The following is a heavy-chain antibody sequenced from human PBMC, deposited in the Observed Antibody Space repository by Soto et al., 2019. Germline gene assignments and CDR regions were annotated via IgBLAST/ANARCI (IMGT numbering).Heavy chain of an antibody. V-gene: IGHV1-3*01. J-gene: IGHJ4*02. CDR2: INAGNGNT. CDR3: ARDGITMVRGAFDY. Sequence: QVQLVQSGAEVKKPGASVKVSCKASGYTFTSYAMHWVRQAPGQRLEWMGWINAGNGNTKYSQKFQGRVTITRDTSASTAYMELSSLRSEDTAVYYCARDGITMVRGAFDYWGQGTLVTVSS. CDR1: GYTFTSYA. D-gene: IGHD3-10*01.